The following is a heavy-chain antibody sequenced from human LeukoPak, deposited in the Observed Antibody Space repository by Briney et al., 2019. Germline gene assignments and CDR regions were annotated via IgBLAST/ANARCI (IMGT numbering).Heavy chain of an antibody. Sequence: ASVKVSCKASGYTFTGYYMHWVRQAPGQGLEWMGWINPNSGGTNYAQKFQGRVTMTRDTSISTAYMELSRLRSDDTAVYYCARESTLLWFGELLMGLDYWGQGTLVTVSS. CDR2: INPNSGGT. V-gene: IGHV1-2*02. D-gene: IGHD3-10*01. J-gene: IGHJ4*02. CDR3: ARESTLLWFGELLMGLDY. CDR1: GYTFTGYY.